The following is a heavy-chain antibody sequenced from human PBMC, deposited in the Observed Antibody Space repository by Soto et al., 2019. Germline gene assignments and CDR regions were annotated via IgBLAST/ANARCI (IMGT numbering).Heavy chain of an antibody. D-gene: IGHD3-22*01. CDR3: ARESSGKYYDSSGYIDY. CDR1: GYTFTSYG. V-gene: IGHV1-18*01. CDR2: ISAYNGNT. J-gene: IGHJ4*02. Sequence: ASVKVSCKASGYTFTSYGISWVRQAPGQGLEWMGWISAYNGNTNYAQKLQGRVTMTTDTSTSTAYMELRSLRSDDTAVYYCARESSGKYYDSSGYIDYWGQGTLVTAPQ.